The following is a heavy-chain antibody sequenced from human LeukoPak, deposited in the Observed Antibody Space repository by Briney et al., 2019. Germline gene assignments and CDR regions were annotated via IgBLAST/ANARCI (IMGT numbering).Heavy chain of an antibody. D-gene: IGHD3-22*01. CDR2: YKSKTNGGTT. V-gene: IGHV3-15*01. CDR3: TTDSLGLYYYDSSGACFDY. CDR1: GFTFSNAW. J-gene: IGHJ4*02. Sequence: KPRGSLRLSCAASGFTFSNAWMSWVRQAPGKGLEWVGRYKSKTNGGTTDYAAPVKGRVTISRDDSKNTLFLQMNSLKTEDTAVYYCTTDSLGLYYYDSSGACFDYWGQGTLAT.